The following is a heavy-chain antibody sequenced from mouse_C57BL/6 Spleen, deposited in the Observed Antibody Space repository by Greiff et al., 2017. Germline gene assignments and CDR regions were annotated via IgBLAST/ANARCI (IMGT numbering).Heavy chain of an antibody. D-gene: IGHD1-1*01. CDR3: ARANYYGSSYYAMDY. CDR1: GFTFSNYG. J-gene: IGHJ4*01. CDR2: ISSGSSTI. V-gene: IGHV5-17*01. Sequence: EVKLMESGGGLVKPGGSLKLSCAASGFTFSNYGMHWVRQAPEKGLEWVAYISSGSSTIYYSDTVKGRFTISRDNAKNTLILQMTSLRSKDTAIYYCARANYYGSSYYAMDYWGQGTSVTVSS.